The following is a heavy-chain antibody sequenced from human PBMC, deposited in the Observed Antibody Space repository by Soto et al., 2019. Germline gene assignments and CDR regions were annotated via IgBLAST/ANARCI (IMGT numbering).Heavy chain of an antibody. D-gene: IGHD2-2*01. CDR1: GGSISSIDYF. J-gene: IGHJ5*02. V-gene: IGHV4-30-4*01. Sequence: QVQLQESGPGLVKPSQTLSLTCSVSGGSISSIDYFWSWIRQPPGKGLEWIGFIYHTGTTYYNPSLSSRVTISIDTSKSQFSRKLISVTAADTAVYYCARVMAAMQNWLDPWGQGTLVTVSP. CDR3: ARVMAAMQNWLDP. CDR2: IYHTGTT.